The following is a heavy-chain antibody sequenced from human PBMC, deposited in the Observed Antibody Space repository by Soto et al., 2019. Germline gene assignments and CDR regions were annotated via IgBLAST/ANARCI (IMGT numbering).Heavy chain of an antibody. CDR3: ARSMVRGVLIAPYYYGMDV. J-gene: IGHJ6*02. Sequence: PGESLKISCSGSEYSFTSYWIGLVRQMPGKGLEWMGIIYPGDSDTRYSPSFQGQVTISADKSISTAYLQWSSLKASDTAMYYCARSMVRGVLIAPYYYGMDVWGQGTTVTVSS. V-gene: IGHV5-51*01. CDR2: IYPGDSDT. D-gene: IGHD3-10*01. CDR1: EYSFTSYW.